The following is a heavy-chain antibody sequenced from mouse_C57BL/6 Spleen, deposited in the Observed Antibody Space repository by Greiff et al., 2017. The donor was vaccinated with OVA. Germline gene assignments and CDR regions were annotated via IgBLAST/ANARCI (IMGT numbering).Heavy chain of an antibody. J-gene: IGHJ2*01. CDR2: IHPNSGST. D-gene: IGHD4-1*01. CDR1: GYTFTSYW. CDR3: AREKVTGTDY. V-gene: IGHV1-64*01. Sequence: QVQLQQSGAELVKPGASVKLSCKASGYTFTSYWMHWVKQRPGQGLEWIGMIHPNSGSTNYNEKFKSKATLTVDKSSSTAYMQLSSLTSEDSAVYYCAREKVTGTDYWGQGTTLTVSS.